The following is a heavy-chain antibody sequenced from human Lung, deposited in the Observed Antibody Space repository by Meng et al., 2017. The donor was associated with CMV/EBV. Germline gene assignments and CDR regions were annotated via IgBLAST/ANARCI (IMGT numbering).Heavy chain of an antibody. CDR2: IYTSGST. CDR3: ARGSRDEAFQH. Sequence: VQLQESGPGLVKPSEPPSLTCTVSGGSISSYYWGWIRQPAGKGLEWIGRIYTSGSTNYNPSLKSRVTMSVDTSKNQFSLKLSSVTAADTAVYHCARGSRDEAFQHWGQGTLVTVSS. V-gene: IGHV4-4*07. D-gene: IGHD5-24*01. J-gene: IGHJ1*01. CDR1: GGSISSYY.